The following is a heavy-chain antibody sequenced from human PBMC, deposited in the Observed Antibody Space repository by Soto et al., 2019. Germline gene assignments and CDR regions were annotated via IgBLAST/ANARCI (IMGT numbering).Heavy chain of an antibody. D-gene: IGHD2-8*01. V-gene: IGHV3-33*01. CDR3: ARDHRNGYYYYYGMDV. CDR2: IWYDGSNK. Sequence: GGSLRLSCAASGVTFISYGMHWVRQATGKGLEWVAVIWYDGSNKYYADSVKGRFTISRDNSKNTLYLQMNSLRAEDTAVYYCARDHRNGYYYYYGMDVWGQGTTVTVSS. CDR1: GVTFISYG. J-gene: IGHJ6*02.